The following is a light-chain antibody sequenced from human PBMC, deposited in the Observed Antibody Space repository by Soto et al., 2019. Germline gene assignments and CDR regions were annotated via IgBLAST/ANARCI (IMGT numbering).Light chain of an antibody. V-gene: IGLV2-11*01. Sequence: QSVLTQPRSVSGSPGQSVTISCTGTSSDVGGYNYVSWYQQHPGKAPKLMIYDVSQRPSGVPDRFSGSKSGNTVSLTISGLQAEDEADYYCCSYAGSYAVVFGGGTKLTVL. CDR3: CSYAGSYAVV. CDR2: DVS. J-gene: IGLJ2*01. CDR1: SSDVGGYNY.